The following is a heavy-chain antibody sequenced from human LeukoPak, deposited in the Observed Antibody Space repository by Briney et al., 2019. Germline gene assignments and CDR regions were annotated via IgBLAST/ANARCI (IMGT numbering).Heavy chain of an antibody. Sequence: PSETLSLTCAVYGESFSSYYWSWIRQPPGKGLEWIGYIYYSGSTNYNPSLKSRVTISVDTSKNQFSLKLSSVTAADTAVYYCARGPSYDFSWFDPWGQGTLVTVSS. J-gene: IGHJ5*02. V-gene: IGHV4-59*01. CDR2: IYYSGST. CDR1: GESFSSYY. D-gene: IGHD3-3*01. CDR3: ARGPSYDFSWFDP.